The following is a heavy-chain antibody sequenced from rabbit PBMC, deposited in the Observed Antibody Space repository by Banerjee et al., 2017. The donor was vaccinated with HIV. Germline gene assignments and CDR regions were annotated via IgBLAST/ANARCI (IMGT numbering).Heavy chain of an antibody. Sequence: QSLEESGGDLVKPGASLTLTCTASGFSFSISYYMCWVRQAPGKGPEWIACINTSSGNTVYANWAKGRFTITRSTSLNTVTLKMTSLTAADTATYFCAKDGGSDYDWAMDLWGPGTLVTVS. CDR1: GFSFSISYY. CDR3: AKDGGSDYDWAMDL. J-gene: IGHJ6*01. D-gene: IGHD8-1*01. CDR2: INTSSGNT. V-gene: IGHV1S40*01.